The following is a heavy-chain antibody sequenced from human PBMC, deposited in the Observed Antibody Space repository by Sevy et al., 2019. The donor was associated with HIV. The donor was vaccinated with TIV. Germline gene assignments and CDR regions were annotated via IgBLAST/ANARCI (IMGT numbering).Heavy chain of an antibody. J-gene: IGHJ6*02. CDR3: ARENTIFGVVNTYYYYGMDV. CDR2: ISSSSSYI. V-gene: IGHV3-21*01. Sequence: GGSLRLSCAASGFTFSSYSMSWVRQAPGKGLEWVSSISSSSSYIYYADSVKGRFTISRDNAKNSLYLQMNSLRAEDTAVYYCARENTIFGVVNTYYYYGMDVWGQGTTVTVSS. CDR1: GFTFSSYS. D-gene: IGHD3-3*01.